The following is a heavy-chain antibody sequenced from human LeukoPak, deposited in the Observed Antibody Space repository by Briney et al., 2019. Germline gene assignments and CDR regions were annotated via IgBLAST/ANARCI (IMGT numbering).Heavy chain of an antibody. CDR2: NYPGDSDT. CDR3: ARRQGCSSTSCPPDP. D-gene: IGHD2-2*01. V-gene: IGHV5-51*01. J-gene: IGHJ5*02. Sequence: GESLKISCRGSGYSFTTYWIGWVRQMPGKGLEWIGINYPGDSDTRYSPSFQGQVTMSADKSINTAYLKWSSLKASDTAMYYCARRQGCSSTSCPPDPWGQGTLVTVSS. CDR1: GYSFTTYW.